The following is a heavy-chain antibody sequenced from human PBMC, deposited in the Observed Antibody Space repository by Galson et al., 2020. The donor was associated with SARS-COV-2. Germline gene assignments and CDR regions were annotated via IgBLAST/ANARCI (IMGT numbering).Heavy chain of an antibody. D-gene: IGHD1-26*01. V-gene: IGHV4-59*01. J-gene: IGHJ4*02. CDR3: ARVPTAKATFDY. CDR2: IYYSGST. Sequence: LETLSLTCTVSGGSISSYYCSWIRQPPGKGLEWIGYIYYSGSTNYNPSLKSRVTISVDTSKNQFSLKLSSVTAADTAVYYCARVPTAKATFDYLGPGALVTVSS. CDR1: GGSISSYY.